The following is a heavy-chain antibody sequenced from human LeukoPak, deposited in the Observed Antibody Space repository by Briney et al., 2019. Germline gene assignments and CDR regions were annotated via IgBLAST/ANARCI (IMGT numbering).Heavy chain of an antibody. D-gene: IGHD2-2*02. CDR1: GFTFSDYY. Sequence: PGGSLRLSCAASGFTFSDYYMSWIRQAPGKGLEWVSYISSSGSTIYYADSVKGRFTISRDNAKNSLYLQMNSLRAEDTAVYYCAREFEYCSSTSCYTLDYWGQGNLVTVSS. J-gene: IGHJ4*02. V-gene: IGHV3-11*04. CDR3: AREFEYCSSTSCYTLDY. CDR2: ISSSGSTI.